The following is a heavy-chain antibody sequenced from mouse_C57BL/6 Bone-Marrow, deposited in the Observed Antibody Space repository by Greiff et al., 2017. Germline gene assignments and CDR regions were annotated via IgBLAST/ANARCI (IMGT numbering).Heavy chain of an antibody. J-gene: IGHJ2*01. D-gene: IGHD1-1*02. CDR2: IDPETGGT. CDR1: GYTFTDYE. CDR3: TRGSYENY. Sequence: LVESGAELVRPGASVTLSCKASGYTFTDYEMHWVKQTPVHGLEWIGAIDPETGGTAYNQKFKGKAILTADKSSSTAYMELRSLTSEDSAVYYCTRGSYENYWGQGTTLTVSS. V-gene: IGHV1-15*01.